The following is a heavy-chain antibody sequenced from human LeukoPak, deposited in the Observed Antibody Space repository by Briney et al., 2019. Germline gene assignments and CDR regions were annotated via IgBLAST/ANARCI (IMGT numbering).Heavy chain of an antibody. Sequence: PPGGSLRLSCAASGFTFSSYWMHWVRQVPGKGLMWVLRISGDGSSTAYADSVKGRFTISRDNAKNTLFLQMNSLRAEDTAVYYCARGNSFSYPDWGQGTLVTVSS. J-gene: IGHJ4*02. CDR1: GFTFSSYW. CDR3: ARGNSFSYPD. V-gene: IGHV3-74*01. CDR2: ISGDGSST. D-gene: IGHD3-16*02.